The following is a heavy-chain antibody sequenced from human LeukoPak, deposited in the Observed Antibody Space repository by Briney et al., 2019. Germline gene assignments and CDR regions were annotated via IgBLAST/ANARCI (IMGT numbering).Heavy chain of an antibody. V-gene: IGHV4-59*01. CDR3: ARGDDSSGYHIEYFQH. J-gene: IGHJ1*01. D-gene: IGHD3-22*01. Sequence: PSETLSLTCTVSGGSISSYYWSWIRQPPGKGLEWIGYIYYSGSTNYNPSLKSRVTISVDTYKNQFSLKLSSVTAAGTAVYYCARGDDSSGYHIEYFQHWGQGTLVTVSS. CDR2: IYYSGST. CDR1: GGSISSYY.